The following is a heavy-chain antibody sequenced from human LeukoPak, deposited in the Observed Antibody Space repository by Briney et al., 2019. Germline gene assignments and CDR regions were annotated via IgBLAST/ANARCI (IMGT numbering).Heavy chain of an antibody. CDR2: ISGSGGST. J-gene: IGHJ4*02. Sequence: PGGSLRLSCAASGFTFSNYGMHWVRQAPGKGLEWVSGISGSGGSTYYADSVKGRFTISRDNSKNTLNLQMNSLRAEDTAVFYCAKRVGVAGTTPGKAYDYWGQGTLVTVSS. CDR1: GFTFSNYG. V-gene: IGHV3-23*01. CDR3: AKRVGVAGTTPGKAYDY. D-gene: IGHD2-15*01.